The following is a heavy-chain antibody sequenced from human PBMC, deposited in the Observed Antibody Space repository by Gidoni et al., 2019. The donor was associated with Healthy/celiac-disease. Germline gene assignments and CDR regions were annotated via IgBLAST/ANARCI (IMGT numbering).Heavy chain of an antibody. J-gene: IGHJ4*02. Sequence: EVQLLESGGGLVQPGGSLRLSCAASGFAFSSHAMSWVRQAPGKGLEWVSAISGSGGSTYYADSVKGRFTISRDNSKNTLYLQMNSLRAEDTAVYYCAKDYRRGYYDSSGPIGWGQGTLVTVSS. CDR3: AKDYRRGYYDSSGPIG. D-gene: IGHD3-22*01. CDR1: GFAFSSHA. CDR2: ISGSGGST. V-gene: IGHV3-23*01.